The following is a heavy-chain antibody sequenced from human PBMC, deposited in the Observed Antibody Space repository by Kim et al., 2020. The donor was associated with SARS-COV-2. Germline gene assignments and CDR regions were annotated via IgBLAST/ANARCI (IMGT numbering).Heavy chain of an antibody. D-gene: IGHD3-22*01. CDR3: ARERPYYYDSSRYYDC. J-gene: IGHJ4*02. V-gene: IGHV3-30*07. Sequence: SVNARFTNSRDKCKNTLYLQMTSMRAEDTAVYYCARERPYYYDSSRYYDCWGQGTLVTVSS.